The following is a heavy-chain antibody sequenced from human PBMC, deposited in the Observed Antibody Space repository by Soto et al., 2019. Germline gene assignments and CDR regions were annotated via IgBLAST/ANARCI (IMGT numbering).Heavy chain of an antibody. V-gene: IGHV1-58*02. CDR1: GFTFTSSA. J-gene: IGHJ6*03. Sequence: SVKVSCKASGFTFTSSAMQWVRQARGQRLEWIGWIVVGSGNTNYAQKFQERVTITRDMSTSTAYMELSSLRSEDTAVYYCAADRAYYDILTGHPSDYYMDVWGKGTTVTVSS. CDR2: IVVGSGNT. CDR3: AADRAYYDILTGHPSDYYMDV. D-gene: IGHD3-9*01.